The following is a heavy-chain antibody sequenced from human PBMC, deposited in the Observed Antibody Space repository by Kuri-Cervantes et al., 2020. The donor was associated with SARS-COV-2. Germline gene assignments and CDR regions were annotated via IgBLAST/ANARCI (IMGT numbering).Heavy chain of an antibody. CDR3: ARDWLRGVINY. D-gene: IGHD3-10*01. Sequence: SVKVSCKASGGTFSSYAISWVRQAPGQGLEWMGRIIPILGTANYAQKFRGRVTITADKSTSTAYMELSSLRSGDTAVYYCARDWLRGVINYWGQGTLVTVSS. CDR1: GGTFSSYA. V-gene: IGHV1-69*04. J-gene: IGHJ4*02. CDR2: IIPILGTA.